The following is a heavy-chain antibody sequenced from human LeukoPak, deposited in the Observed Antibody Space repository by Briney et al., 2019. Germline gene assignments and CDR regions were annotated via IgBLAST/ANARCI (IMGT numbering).Heavy chain of an antibody. CDR1: GFTFNNYA. D-gene: IGHD2-15*01. V-gene: IGHV3-23*01. J-gene: IGHJ4*02. CDR3: AKESGCSGGSCPFDY. CDR2: ISGGGETT. Sequence: GGSLRLSCAASGFTFNNYAMNWVRQTPGNGLEWVSSISGGGETTYYADSAKGRFTISRDNSQNTLYLQMNSLRAEDTAVYYCAKESGCSGGSCPFDYWGQGTLVTVSS.